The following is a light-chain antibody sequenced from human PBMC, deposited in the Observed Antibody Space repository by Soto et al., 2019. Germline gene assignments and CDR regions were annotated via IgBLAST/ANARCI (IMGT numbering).Light chain of an antibody. CDR2: GAS. J-gene: IGKJ1*01. CDR3: QHYGSSRT. CDR1: QSVSSS. Sequence: EIVLTISPGAVSLSPGERSTLSCRARQSVSSSVAWYQQTPGQAPRLLIYGASSRATGIPDRFSGSGSGPDFTLTISRLEPEDFAVYFCQHYGSSRTFGHGTTVDIK. V-gene: IGKV3-20*01.